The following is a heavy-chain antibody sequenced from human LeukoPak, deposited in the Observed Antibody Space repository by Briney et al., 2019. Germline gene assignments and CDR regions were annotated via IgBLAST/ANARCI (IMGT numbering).Heavy chain of an antibody. J-gene: IGHJ4*02. V-gene: IGHV3-23*01. D-gene: IGHD3-22*01. CDR1: GFTFSIYA. CDR3: AKDVANYYDSSGYYYSTRHYFDY. CDR2: VSGSGGST. Sequence: GGSLRLSCAASGFTFSIYAMSWVRQAPGKGLEWVSAVSGSGGSTYYADSVKGRFTISRDNSKNTLYLQMNSLRAEDTAFYYCAKDVANYYDSSGYYYSTRHYFDYWGQGTLVTVSS.